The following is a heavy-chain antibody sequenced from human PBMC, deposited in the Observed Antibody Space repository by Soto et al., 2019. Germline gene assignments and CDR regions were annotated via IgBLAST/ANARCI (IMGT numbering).Heavy chain of an antibody. V-gene: IGHV1-3*01. CDR2: IHAGNGNT. J-gene: IGHJ6*02. CDR3: ARAACSSTSCYNYYAYGMDV. CDR1: GYTFTTYS. Sequence: QVRLVQSGPEMKKPGASVKLSCKASGYTFTTYSMHWVRQAPGQRLEWMGWIHAGNGNTEHSQKFQGRVNITRDTSASTAYLELGSLRSEDTAVYYCARAACSSTSCYNYYAYGMDVWGQGTAVTVS. D-gene: IGHD2-2*01.